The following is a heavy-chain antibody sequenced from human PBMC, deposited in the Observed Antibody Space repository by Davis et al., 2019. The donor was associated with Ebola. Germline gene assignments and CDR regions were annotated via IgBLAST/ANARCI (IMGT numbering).Heavy chain of an antibody. CDR2: IWYDGSNK. CDR3: ANQYYDFWSGDYYYYYYGMDV. Sequence: PGGSLRLSCAASGFTFSSYGMHWVRQAPGKGLEWVAVIWYDGSNKYYADSVKGRFTISRDNSKNTLYLQMNSLRAEDTAVYYCANQYYDFWSGDYYYYYYGMDVWGQGTTVTVSS. V-gene: IGHV3-33*06. J-gene: IGHJ6*02. CDR1: GFTFSSYG. D-gene: IGHD3-3*01.